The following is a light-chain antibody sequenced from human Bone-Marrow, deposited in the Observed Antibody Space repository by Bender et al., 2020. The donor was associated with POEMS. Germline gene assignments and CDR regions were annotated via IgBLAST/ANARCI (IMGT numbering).Light chain of an antibody. Sequence: QSALVQPASVSGSPGQSITISCGGTSSDVGKYDLVSWYQHLPGKAPKLLIHRDTDRPSGVPDRFSGSKSGTSASLAISGLQSEDEADYYCAAWEDSLNGWVFGGGTKLTVL. CDR1: SSDVGKYDL. CDR2: RDT. V-gene: IGLV2-14*02. CDR3: AAWEDSLNGWV. J-gene: IGLJ3*02.